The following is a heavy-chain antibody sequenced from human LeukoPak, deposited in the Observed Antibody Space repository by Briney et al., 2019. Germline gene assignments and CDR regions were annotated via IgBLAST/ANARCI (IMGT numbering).Heavy chain of an antibody. CDR2: FDTEDGET. D-gene: IGHD3-22*01. Sequence: GASVKVSCKVSGYTLTELSMHWVRQAPGKGLEWMGGFDTEDGETIYAQKFQGRVTMTEDTSTDTAYMELSSLRSEDTAVYYCATSHDSSGYYSAFDIWGQGTMVTVSS. V-gene: IGHV1-24*01. CDR1: GYTLTELS. J-gene: IGHJ3*02. CDR3: ATSHDSSGYYSAFDI.